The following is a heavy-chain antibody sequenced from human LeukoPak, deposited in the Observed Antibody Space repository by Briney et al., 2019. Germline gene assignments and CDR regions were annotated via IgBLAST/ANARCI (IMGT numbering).Heavy chain of an antibody. CDR2: INHSGST. V-gene: IGHV4-34*01. D-gene: IGHD3-3*01. CDR1: GYSISNGYY. CDR3: ARDVFDFWSGYPDY. Sequence: KTSETLSLTCAVSGYSISNGYYWSWIRQPPGKGLEWIGEINHSGSTNYNPSLKSRVTISVDTSKNQFSLKLSSVTAADTAVYYCARDVFDFWSGYPDYWGQGTLVTVSS. J-gene: IGHJ4*02.